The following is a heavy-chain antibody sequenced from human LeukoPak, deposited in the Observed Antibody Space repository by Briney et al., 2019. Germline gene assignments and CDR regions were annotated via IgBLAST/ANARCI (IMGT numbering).Heavy chain of an antibody. Sequence: SETLSPTCAVYGESLSKYYWTWIRQSPGKGLEWIGEINHRGSTNLNPSLKSRVTLSVDTSKHQFSLKLTSVTAADAAVYYCASSVGSTDYWGQGTLVTVSS. V-gene: IGHV4-34*01. CDR3: ASSVGSTDY. D-gene: IGHD1-26*01. J-gene: IGHJ4*02. CDR2: INHRGST. CDR1: GESLSKYY.